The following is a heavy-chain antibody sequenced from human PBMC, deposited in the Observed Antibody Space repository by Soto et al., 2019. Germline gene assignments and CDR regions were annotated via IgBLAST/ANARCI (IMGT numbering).Heavy chain of an antibody. J-gene: IGHJ4*02. V-gene: IGHV4-59*08. CDR1: SDSISSYY. D-gene: IGHD6-19*01. CDR2: TDYSGNT. Sequence: QVQLQESGPGLVRPSEALSLTCTVSSDSISSYYWIWIRQSPGKGLEWLGYTDYSGNTNYNPSLKIRGTLSGDTSKTQFSLRLSSVTAADTAVYYCARAVGHPLYYLDYWGQGTLVTVSS. CDR3: ARAVGHPLYYLDY.